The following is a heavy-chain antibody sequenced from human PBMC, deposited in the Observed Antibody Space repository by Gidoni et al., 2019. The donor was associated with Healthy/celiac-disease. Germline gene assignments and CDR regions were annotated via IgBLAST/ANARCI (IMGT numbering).Heavy chain of an antibody. J-gene: IGHJ4*02. Sequence: EVQLLASGGGLVQPGGSLRLSCAASGFTFSSSAMSWVRQAPGKGLEWVAAISGSGGITYYADSVKGRFTISRDNSKNTLYLQMNSLRAEDTAVYYCAKDPLHSTYYDFWSGYSFLDYWGQGTLVTVSS. CDR1: GFTFSSSA. D-gene: IGHD3-3*01. CDR3: AKDPLHSTYYDFWSGYSFLDY. V-gene: IGHV3-23*01. CDR2: ISGSGGIT.